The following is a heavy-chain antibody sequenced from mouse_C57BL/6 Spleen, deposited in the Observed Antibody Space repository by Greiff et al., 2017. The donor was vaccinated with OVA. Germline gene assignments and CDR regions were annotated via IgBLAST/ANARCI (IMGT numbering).Heavy chain of an antibody. Sequence: QVQLQLPGAELVRPGTSVKLSCKASGYTFTSYWMHWVKQSPGQGLEWIGVIDPSDSYTNYNQKFKGKATLTVDTSSSTAYMQLSSLTSEDSAVYYCERGHSPDCAYWGRGTLVTVTA. CDR2: IDPSDSYT. V-gene: IGHV1-59*01. CDR1: GYTFTSYW. D-gene: IGHD2-4*01. J-gene: IGHJ3*01. CDR3: ERGHSPDCAY.